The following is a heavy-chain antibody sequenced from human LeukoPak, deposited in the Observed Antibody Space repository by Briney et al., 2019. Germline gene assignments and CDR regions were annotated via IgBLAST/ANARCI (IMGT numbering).Heavy chain of an antibody. D-gene: IGHD3-22*01. CDR3: ARDGNHYDTSGYYPRESFQH. Sequence: GGSLRLSCAASGFTFSNYAMSWARQAPGKGLEWVSAISGSGGSTYYADSVKGRFTISRDNPKNTLYLQMNSLRAEDTAVYYCARDGNHYDTSGYYPRESFQHWGQGTLVTVSS. V-gene: IGHV3-23*01. J-gene: IGHJ1*01. CDR1: GFTFSNYA. CDR2: ISGSGGST.